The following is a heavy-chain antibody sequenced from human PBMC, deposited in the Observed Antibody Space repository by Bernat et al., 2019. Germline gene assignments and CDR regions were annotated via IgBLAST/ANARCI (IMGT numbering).Heavy chain of an antibody. CDR2: IKQDGSDK. CDR1: GFTFSGYL. V-gene: IGHV3-7*02. J-gene: IGHJ6*02. Sequence: EVQLVESGGGLVQPGGSLRLSCEVSGFTFSGYLMTWVRQAPGKGLEWVASIKQDGSDKYYVESVKGRFTISRDNAKNSVYLQMDRLRAEDTAVYYCAKCIPPPGRLFHYYYGMDVWGQGTTVTVS. D-gene: IGHD2-2*02. CDR3: AKCIPPPGRLFHYYYGMDV.